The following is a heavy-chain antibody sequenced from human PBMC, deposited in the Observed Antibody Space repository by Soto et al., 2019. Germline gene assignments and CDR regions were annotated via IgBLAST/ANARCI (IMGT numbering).Heavy chain of an antibody. CDR2: IIPIFGTA. J-gene: IGHJ6*02. Sequence: SVKVSCKASGGTFSSYAISWVRQAPGQGLEWMGGIIPIFGTANYAQKFQGRVTITADESTSTAYMELSSLRSEDTAVYYCARRSSIFGVVALDYYYYYGMDVWGQGTTVTVSS. V-gene: IGHV1-69*13. CDR3: ARRSSIFGVVALDYYYYYGMDV. D-gene: IGHD3-3*01. CDR1: GGTFSSYA.